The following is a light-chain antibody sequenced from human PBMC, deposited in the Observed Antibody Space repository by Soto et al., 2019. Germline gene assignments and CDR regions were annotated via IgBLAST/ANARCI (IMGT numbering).Light chain of an antibody. CDR3: QQYGSSPPWT. Sequence: EIVLTQSPGTLSLSPGERATLSCRASQSVSSSYLAWYQQKPGKAPRLLIYGASSRATGIPDRFSGSGSGTDFTLTIRRLEPEDFAVYYCQQYGSSPPWTFGHGTKVEIK. J-gene: IGKJ1*01. V-gene: IGKV3-20*01. CDR2: GAS. CDR1: QSVSSSY.